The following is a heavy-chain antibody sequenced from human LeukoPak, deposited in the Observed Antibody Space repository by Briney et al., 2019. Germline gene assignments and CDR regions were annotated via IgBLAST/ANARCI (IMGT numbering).Heavy chain of an antibody. Sequence: GGPLRLSCAGSGVTFSAYWMSWVRQAPGKGLEWVANIKQDGSEKYYVDSVKGRFTISRDNAKNSLYLQMNSLRDEDTAVYYCALKPTGPYYFGYWGQGTLVTVS. CDR3: ALKPTGPYYFGY. J-gene: IGHJ4*02. V-gene: IGHV3-7*01. CDR1: GVTFSAYW. D-gene: IGHD1-14*01. CDR2: IKQDGSEK.